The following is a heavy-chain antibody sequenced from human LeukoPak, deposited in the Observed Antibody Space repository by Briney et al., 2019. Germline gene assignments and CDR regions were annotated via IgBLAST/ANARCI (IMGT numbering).Heavy chain of an antibody. J-gene: IGHJ5*02. D-gene: IGHD6-19*01. CDR3: ARRAGSSGKFDP. CDR2: IDPSDSET. V-gene: IGHV5-10-1*01. CDR1: GSIFTTNW. Sequence: GGPPEISCQGSGSIFTTNWISRIRPVPGKGLEWMGRIDPSDSETNYRPSFQGHVTISVDKSISTAYLQWSSLKASDTAMYYCARRAGSSGKFDPWGQGTLVSVSS.